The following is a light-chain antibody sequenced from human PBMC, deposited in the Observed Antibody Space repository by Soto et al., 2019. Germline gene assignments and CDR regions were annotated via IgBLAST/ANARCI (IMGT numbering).Light chain of an antibody. CDR3: QQYKIFPYT. Sequence: DIQMTQSPSTLSASVGDRVAITCRASETISNFLAWYQQKPGKAPKLLFFDASNLESGVPSRFSGSGSGTEFPLTITSLPPDDVATYYCQQYKIFPYTFGQGTNLDLK. CDR2: DAS. V-gene: IGKV1-5*01. J-gene: IGKJ2*01. CDR1: ETISNF.